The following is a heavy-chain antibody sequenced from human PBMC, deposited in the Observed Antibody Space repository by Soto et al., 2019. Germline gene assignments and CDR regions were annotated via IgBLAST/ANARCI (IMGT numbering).Heavy chain of an antibody. CDR3: AKDLGGSGSYPLYGMDV. Sequence: QVQLVESGGGVVQPGRSLRLSCAASGFTFSSYGMHWVRQAPGKGLEWVAVISYDGSNKYYADSVKGRFTISRDNSKNTLYLQMNSLRAEDTAVYYCAKDLGGSGSYPLYGMDVWGQGTTVTVSS. V-gene: IGHV3-30*18. D-gene: IGHD3-10*01. CDR2: ISYDGSNK. CDR1: GFTFSSYG. J-gene: IGHJ6*02.